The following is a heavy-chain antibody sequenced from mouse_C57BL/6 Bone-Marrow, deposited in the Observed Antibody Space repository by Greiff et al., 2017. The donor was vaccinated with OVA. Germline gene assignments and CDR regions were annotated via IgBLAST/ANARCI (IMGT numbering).Heavy chain of an antibody. CDR2: SRNKANAYTT. CDR1: GFTFSDFY. Sequence: EVNVVESGGGLVQSGRSLRLSCATSGFTFSDFYMEWVRQAPGKGLEWIAASRNKANAYTTEYSASVKGRFIVSRDTSQSILYLQMNALRAEDTAIYYCARDAEITTVVARYFDVWGTGTTVTVSS. CDR3: ARDAEITTVVARYFDV. V-gene: IGHV7-1*01. D-gene: IGHD1-1*01. J-gene: IGHJ1*03.